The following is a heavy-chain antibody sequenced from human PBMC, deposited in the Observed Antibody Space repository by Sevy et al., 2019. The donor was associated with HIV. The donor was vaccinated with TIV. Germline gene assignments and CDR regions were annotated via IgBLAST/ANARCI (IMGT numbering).Heavy chain of an antibody. D-gene: IGHD6-6*01. CDR1: GFTFSGSA. Sequence: GGSLRLSCAASGFTFSGSAMHWVRQASGKGLEWVGRIRSKANSYATAYAASVKGRFTISRDDSKNTAYLQMNSLKTEDTAVYYCTRRGGSSAGYYYYGMDVSGQGTPVTVSS. CDR2: IRSKANSYAT. J-gene: IGHJ6*02. CDR3: TRRGGSSAGYYYYGMDV. V-gene: IGHV3-73*01.